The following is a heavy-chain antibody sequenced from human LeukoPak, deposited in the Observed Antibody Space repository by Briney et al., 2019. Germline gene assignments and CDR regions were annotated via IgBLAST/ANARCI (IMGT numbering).Heavy chain of an antibody. CDR3: TSQREYSSSPDS. CDR2: IYPGDSDT. V-gene: IGHV5-51*01. Sequence: GESLKISCKGSEYTFMTYWIGWVRQKPGKGLEWMGIIYPGDSDTRYSPSFQGQVTISADRSINTAYLQWSSLKASDTATYYCTSQREYSSSPDSWGHGTRVTVSS. D-gene: IGHD2/OR15-2a*01. J-gene: IGHJ5*01. CDR1: EYTFMTYW.